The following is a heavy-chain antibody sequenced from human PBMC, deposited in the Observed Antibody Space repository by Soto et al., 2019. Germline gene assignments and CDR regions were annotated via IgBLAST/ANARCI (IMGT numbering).Heavy chain of an antibody. Sequence: SQTMCVTKSVADGTIVDFCCRWIRQPPGKGLEWIGYIYYSGSTNYNPSLKSRVTISVDTSKNQFSLKLSSVTAADTAVYYCTTAPYYFDYWGQGTLVTVSS. CDR3: TTAPYYFDY. CDR2: IYYSGST. CDR1: DGTIVDFC. J-gene: IGHJ4*02. V-gene: IGHV4-59*01.